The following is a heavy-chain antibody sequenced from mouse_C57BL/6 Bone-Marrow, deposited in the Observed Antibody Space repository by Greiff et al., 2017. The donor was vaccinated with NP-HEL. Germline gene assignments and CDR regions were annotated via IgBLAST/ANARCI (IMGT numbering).Heavy chain of an antibody. CDR2: ISSGSSTI. D-gene: IGHD1-1*01. CDR3: ARDYGSSYVGYFDV. J-gene: IGHJ1*03. CDR1: GFTFSDYG. Sequence: EVMLVESGGGLVKPGGSLKLSCAASGFTFSDYGMHWVRQAPEKGLEWVAYISSGSSTIYYADTVKGRFTISRDNAKNTLFLQMTSLRSEDTAMYYCARDYGSSYVGYFDVWGTGTTVTVSS. V-gene: IGHV5-17*01.